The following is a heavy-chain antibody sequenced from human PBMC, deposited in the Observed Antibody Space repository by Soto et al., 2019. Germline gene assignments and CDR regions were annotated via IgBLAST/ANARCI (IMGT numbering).Heavy chain of an antibody. CDR1: GGSISSGDYY. D-gene: IGHD3-22*01. V-gene: IGHV4-30-4*01. CDR2: IYYSGST. J-gene: IGHJ4*02. Sequence: SETLSLTCTVSGGSISSGDYYWSWIRQPPGKGLEWIGYIYYSGSTYYNPSLKSRVTISVDTSKNQFSLKLSSVTAADTAVYYCASNYDSSGYYYIWGQGTLVTV. CDR3: ASNYDSSGYYYI.